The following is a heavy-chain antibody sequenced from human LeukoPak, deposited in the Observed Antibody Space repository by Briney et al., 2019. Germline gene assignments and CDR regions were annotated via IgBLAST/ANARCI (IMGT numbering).Heavy chain of an antibody. J-gene: IGHJ4*02. CDR3: ARGPPNWGYDY. CDR1: GYTFTSYD. D-gene: IGHD7-27*01. Sequence: ASVKVSFKASGYTFTSYDFNWVRQATGQRPEWMGWMSPNSGDTGYAQKFPDRVTMTRNTSISTAYMELSSLRSDDTAVYYCARGPPNWGYDYWGPGTLVTVSS. V-gene: IGHV1-8*01. CDR2: MSPNSGDT.